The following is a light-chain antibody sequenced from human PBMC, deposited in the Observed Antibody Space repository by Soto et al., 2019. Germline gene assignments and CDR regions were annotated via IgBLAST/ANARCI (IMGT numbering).Light chain of an antibody. Sequence: IVLTQSPATLSLSPWERATLSCRASQSVSSYLAWYQQKPGQAPRLLIYDSNIRATGVPARFSGTRSGTEFTLTISGLQSEDFAIYYCQHYKTWPLAFGGGAKVDIK. CDR3: QHYKTWPLA. J-gene: IGKJ4*01. CDR1: QSVSSY. CDR2: DSN. V-gene: IGKV3-15*01.